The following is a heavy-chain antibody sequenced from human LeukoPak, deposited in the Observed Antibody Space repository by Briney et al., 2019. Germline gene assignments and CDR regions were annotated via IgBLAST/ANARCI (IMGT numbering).Heavy chain of an antibody. V-gene: IGHV5-51*01. D-gene: IGHD2-15*01. J-gene: IGHJ4*02. Sequence: GESLKISCKGSGYSFTSYWIGWVRQMPGKGLECMGIIYPGDSDTRYSPSFQGQVTISADKSISTAYLQWSSLKASDTAMYYCASSTRGVVVAAPYFDYWGQGTLVTVSS. CDR1: GYSFTSYW. CDR3: ASSTRGVVVAAPYFDY. CDR2: IYPGDSDT.